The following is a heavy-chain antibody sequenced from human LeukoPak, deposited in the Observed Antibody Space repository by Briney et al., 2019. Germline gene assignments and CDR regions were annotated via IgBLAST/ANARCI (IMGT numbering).Heavy chain of an antibody. J-gene: IGHJ5*02. D-gene: IGHD3-10*01. Sequence: SETLSLTCAVYGGSFSVYYWSWIRQPPGKGLDWIGEINHSGSTNYNPSLKSRVTISVDTSKNQFSLKLSSVTAADTAVYYCARRITMVRGVIRNWFDPWGQGTLVTVSS. CDR3: ARRITMVRGVIRNWFDP. V-gene: IGHV4-34*01. CDR2: INHSGST. CDR1: GGSFSVYY.